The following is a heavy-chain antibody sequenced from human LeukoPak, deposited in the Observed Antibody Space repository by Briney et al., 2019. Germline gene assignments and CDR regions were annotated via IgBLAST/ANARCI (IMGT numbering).Heavy chain of an antibody. Sequence: GGSLRLSCAASGSTFSSYAMSWVRQAPGKGLEWVSAISGSGGSTYYADSVKGRFTISRDNSKNTLYLQMNSLRAEDTAVYYCTSGTQDNYYYYGMDVWGKGTTVTVSS. CDR3: TSGTQDNYYYYGMDV. CDR1: GSTFSSYA. V-gene: IGHV3-23*01. CDR2: ISGSGGST. D-gene: IGHD3-10*01. J-gene: IGHJ6*04.